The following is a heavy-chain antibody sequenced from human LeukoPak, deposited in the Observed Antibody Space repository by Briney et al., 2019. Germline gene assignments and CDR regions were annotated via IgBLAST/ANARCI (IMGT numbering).Heavy chain of an antibody. CDR3: AKDPGSSWYYFDY. CDR1: GFTFSSYG. CDR2: IRYDGSNK. V-gene: IGHV3-30*02. Sequence: PGGSLRLSCAASGFTFSSYGMHWVRQAPGKGLEWVAFIRYDGSNKYYADSVKGRFTISRDNSKNTLYLQMNSLRAEDTAVYYCAKDPGSSWYYFDYWGQGTLVTVSS. J-gene: IGHJ4*02. D-gene: IGHD6-13*01.